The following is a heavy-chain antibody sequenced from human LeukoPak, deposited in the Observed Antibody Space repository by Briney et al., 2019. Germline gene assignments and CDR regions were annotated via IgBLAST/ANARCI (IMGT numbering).Heavy chain of an antibody. J-gene: IGHJ3*02. CDR2: ISAYNGNT. V-gene: IGHV1-18*01. CDR1: GYTFASNG. Sequence: ASVKVSCKASGYTFASNGITWVRQAPGQGLEWMGWISAYNGNTNYAQKLQGRVTMTTDTSTTTAYMELKSLRSDDTAVYYCARDYSSGYYYSDAFDIWGQGTMVTVSS. CDR3: ARDYSSGYYYSDAFDI. D-gene: IGHD3-22*01.